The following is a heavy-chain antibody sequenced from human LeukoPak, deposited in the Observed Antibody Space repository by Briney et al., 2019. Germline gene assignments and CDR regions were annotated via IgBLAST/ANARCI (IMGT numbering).Heavy chain of an antibody. CDR3: AGEGWFDP. V-gene: IGHV4-34*01. CDR1: GGSFSGYY. Sequence: PSVTLSLTCAVYGGSFSGYYWSWIRQPPGKGLEWIGEINHSGSTNYNPSLKSRVTISVDTSKNQFSLKLSSVTAADTAVYYCAGEGWFDPWGQGTLVTVSS. D-gene: IGHD7-27*01. J-gene: IGHJ5*02. CDR2: INHSGST.